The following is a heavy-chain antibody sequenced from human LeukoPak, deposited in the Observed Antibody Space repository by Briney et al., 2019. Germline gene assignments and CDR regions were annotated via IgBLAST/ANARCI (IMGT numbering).Heavy chain of an antibody. CDR1: GFTFSSYW. V-gene: IGHV3-7*03. J-gene: IGHJ6*03. D-gene: IGHD5-24*01. CDR2: IKQDGSEK. Sequence: PGGSLRLSCAASGFTFSSYWMSWVRQAPGKGLEWVANIKQDGSEKYYVDSVKGRFTISRDNAKNSLYLQMNSLRAEDTAVYYCARVGVEMATITGWWFGYYYYMDVWGKGTTVTVSS. CDR3: ARVGVEMATITGWWFGYYYYMDV.